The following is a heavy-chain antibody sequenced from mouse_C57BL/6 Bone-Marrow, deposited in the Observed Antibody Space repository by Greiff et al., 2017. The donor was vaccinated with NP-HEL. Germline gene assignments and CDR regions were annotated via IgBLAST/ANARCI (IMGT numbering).Heavy chain of an antibody. J-gene: IGHJ2*01. Sequence: VQLQQSVAELVRPGVSVKLSCTASGFNIKNTYMHWVKQRPEQGLEWIGRIDPANGNTKYAPKFQGKATITADTSSNTAYLQLSSLTSEDAAIYYCARFKVVEGLYFDYWGQGTTLTVSS. V-gene: IGHV14-3*01. CDR1: GFNIKNTY. CDR2: IDPANGNT. CDR3: ARFKVVEGLYFDY. D-gene: IGHD1-3*01.